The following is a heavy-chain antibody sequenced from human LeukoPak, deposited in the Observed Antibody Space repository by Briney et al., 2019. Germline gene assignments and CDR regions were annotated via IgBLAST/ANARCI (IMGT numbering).Heavy chain of an antibody. CDR3: ASSSSGWLGY. CDR2: INHSGST. Sequence: PSETLSLTCAVYGGSFSGYYWSWIRQPPGKGLEWIGEINHSGSTNYNPSLKSRVTISVDTSKNQFSLKLSSVTAADTAVYYCASSSSGWLGYWGQGTLVTVSS. V-gene: IGHV4-34*01. D-gene: IGHD6-19*01. CDR1: GGSFSGYY. J-gene: IGHJ4*02.